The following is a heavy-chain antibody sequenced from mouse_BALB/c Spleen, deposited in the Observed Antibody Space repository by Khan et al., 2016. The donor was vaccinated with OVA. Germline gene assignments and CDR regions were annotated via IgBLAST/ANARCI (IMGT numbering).Heavy chain of an antibody. V-gene: IGHV1S56*01. CDR1: GYTFTSFY. CDR3: ATHLYYAMDY. CDR2: IYPGNVNT. J-gene: IGHJ4*01. Sequence: VQLQESGPELVKPGASVRISCKASGYTFTSFYIHWVKQRPGQGLEWIGWIYPGNVNTKYNEKFKGKATLTADKSSSTAYMQLSSLTSEDTAFYFCATHLYYAMDYWGQGTSVTVSS.